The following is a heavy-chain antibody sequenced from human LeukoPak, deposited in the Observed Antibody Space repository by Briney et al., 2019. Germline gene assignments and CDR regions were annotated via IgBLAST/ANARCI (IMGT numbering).Heavy chain of an antibody. D-gene: IGHD3-10*01. J-gene: IGHJ4*02. Sequence: QPGGSLRLSCAASGFTLSNYWMAWVRQAPGKGLEWVANIRPDGSEKFYVDSMKGRITISRDNAKNSLCLQINSLRPEDTAVFYCARDGSYYGPDYWGQGTSVTVSS. CDR1: GFTLSNYW. V-gene: IGHV3-7*04. CDR3: ARDGSYYGPDY. CDR2: IRPDGSEK.